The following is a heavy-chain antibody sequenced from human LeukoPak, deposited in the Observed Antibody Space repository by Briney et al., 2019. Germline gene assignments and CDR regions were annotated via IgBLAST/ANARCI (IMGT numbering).Heavy chain of an antibody. CDR3: ARWPESIAARRDYYYGMDV. D-gene: IGHD6-6*01. V-gene: IGHV4-34*01. CDR1: GGSFSGYY. Sequence: PSETLSLTCAVYGGSFSGYYWSWIRQPPRKGLEWIGEINHSGSTNYNPSLKSRVTISVDTSKNQFSLKLSSVTAADTAVYYCARWPESIAARRDYYYGMDVWGQGTTVTVSS. J-gene: IGHJ6*02. CDR2: INHSGST.